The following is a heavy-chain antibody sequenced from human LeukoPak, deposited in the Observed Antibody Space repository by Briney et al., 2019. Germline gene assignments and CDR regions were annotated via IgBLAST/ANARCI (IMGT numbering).Heavy chain of an antibody. D-gene: IGHD6-13*01. CDR1: AGSIRSYH. CDR3: ASHSSSWLSFFDY. CDR2: IYYTGSS. Sequence: ASETLSLTCTVSAGSIRSYHWNWIRQPPGKGLEWIGYIYYTGSSNYNPSLKSRVTMSVDTSKSQFSLKLSSVTAADTAVYYCASHSSSWLSFFDYWGQGTLVTVSS. J-gene: IGHJ4*02. V-gene: IGHV4-59*08.